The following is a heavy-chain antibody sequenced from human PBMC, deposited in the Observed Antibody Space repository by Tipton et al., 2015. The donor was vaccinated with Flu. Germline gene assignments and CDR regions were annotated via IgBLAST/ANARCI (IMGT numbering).Heavy chain of an antibody. V-gene: IGHV4-38-2*01. J-gene: IGHJ4*02. CDR1: GHSIRSAYY. D-gene: IGHD3-10*02. CDR3: ARHTGDSVRGVIDY. CDR2: IYHSGTT. Sequence: LRLSCSVSGHSIRSAYYWGWVRRPPGKGLEWIGTIYHSGTTYYNPSLKSRLTISVDTSKNQFSLRLSSVTAADTAVYYCARHTGDSVRGVIDYWGQGTLVTVSS.